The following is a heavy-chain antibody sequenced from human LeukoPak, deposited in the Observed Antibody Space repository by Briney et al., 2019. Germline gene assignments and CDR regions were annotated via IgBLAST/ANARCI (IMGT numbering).Heavy chain of an antibody. CDR1: GDSLSSYY. J-gene: IGHJ4*02. Sequence: SETLSLTCTVSGDSLSSYYLIWIRQPAGKGLEWLGRIYTSGTTYYNPSLKSRLTMSVDTSKNQFSLKLRSVTAADTALYFCALLGSSALDYWGQGVLVTVSS. CDR3: ALLGSSALDY. D-gene: IGHD3-22*01. V-gene: IGHV4-4*07. CDR2: IYTSGTT.